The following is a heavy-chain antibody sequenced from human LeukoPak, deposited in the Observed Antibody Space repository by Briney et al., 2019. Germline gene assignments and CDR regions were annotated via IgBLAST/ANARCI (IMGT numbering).Heavy chain of an antibody. CDR3: ARGGGWYIHY. Sequence: ASVKVSCKASGYTFTSYGISWVRQAPGQGLEWMGIINPSGGSTSYAQKFQGRVTMTRDTSTSTVYMELSSLRSEDTAVYYCARGGGWYIHYWGQGTLVTVSS. J-gene: IGHJ4*02. D-gene: IGHD6-19*01. V-gene: IGHV1-46*01. CDR2: INPSGGST. CDR1: GYTFTSYG.